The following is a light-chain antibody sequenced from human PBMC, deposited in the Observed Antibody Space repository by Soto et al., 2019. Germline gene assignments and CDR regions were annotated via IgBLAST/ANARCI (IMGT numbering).Light chain of an antibody. J-gene: IGKJ1*01. CDR2: DAS. CDR3: QQYNSYWT. CDR1: QGISSY. V-gene: IGKV1-13*02. Sequence: IKLTHSPSSLSASVGDRVTITCRASQGISSYLNWYQQKPGKAPKLLIYDASSLESGVPSRFSGSGSGTEFTLTISSLQPDDFATYYCQQYNSYWTFGQGTKVDI.